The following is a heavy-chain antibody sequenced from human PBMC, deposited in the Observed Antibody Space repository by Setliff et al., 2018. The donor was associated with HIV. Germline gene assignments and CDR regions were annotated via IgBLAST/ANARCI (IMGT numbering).Heavy chain of an antibody. CDR2: MLPILGMG. D-gene: IGHD4-4*01. CDR3: AGSAHSYSYMGYYYHTMDV. V-gene: IGHV1-69*10. Sequence: WASVKVSCKTSGGTFSTYVITWVRQAPGQGLEWMGGMLPILGMGDFAQKFQGRVTITADASTRTAYMELSSLTSDDTAVYYCAGSAHSYSYMGYYYHTMDVWGQGTTVTVS. CDR1: GGTFSTYV. J-gene: IGHJ6*02.